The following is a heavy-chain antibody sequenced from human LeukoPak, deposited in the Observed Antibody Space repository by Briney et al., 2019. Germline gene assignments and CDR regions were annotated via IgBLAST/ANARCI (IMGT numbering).Heavy chain of an antibody. CDR3: ARDISPLDY. Sequence: GGSLRLSCAASGFTFSSYEMNWVRQAPGKGLEWVSYISSSGSTIYYADSVKGRFTISRDNAENSLSLQMNSLRAEDTAVYYCARDISPLDYWGQGTLVTVSS. CDR2: ISSSGSTI. CDR1: GFTFSSYE. V-gene: IGHV3-48*03. J-gene: IGHJ4*02.